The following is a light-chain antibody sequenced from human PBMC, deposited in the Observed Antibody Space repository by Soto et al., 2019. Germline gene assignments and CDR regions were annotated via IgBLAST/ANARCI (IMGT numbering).Light chain of an antibody. V-gene: IGKV3-11*01. CDR3: QQRSIWPPIT. J-gene: IGKJ5*01. CDR1: QSVRTF. CDR2: DAS. Sequence: EIVLTQSPATLSLSPGERATLSCRASQSVRTFLAWYQQKPGQAPRLLIYDASNRATGIPARFSGSGSGTDFTLTISSLEPEDFAVYYCQQRSIWPPITFGQGTRLVIK.